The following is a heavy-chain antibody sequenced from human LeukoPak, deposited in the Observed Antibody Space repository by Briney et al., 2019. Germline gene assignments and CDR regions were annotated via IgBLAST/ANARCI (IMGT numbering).Heavy chain of an antibody. J-gene: IGHJ4*02. CDR1: GYTFTSYG. CDR2: ISAYNGNT. Sequence: ASVKVSCKASGYTFTSYGISWVRQAPGQGLEWMGWISAYNGNTNYAQKLQGRVTMTTDTSTSTAYMELRSLRSDDTAVYYCASVDNGSGSDKVDFWGQGTLVTVSS. CDR3: ASVDNGSGSDKVDF. D-gene: IGHD3-10*01. V-gene: IGHV1-18*01.